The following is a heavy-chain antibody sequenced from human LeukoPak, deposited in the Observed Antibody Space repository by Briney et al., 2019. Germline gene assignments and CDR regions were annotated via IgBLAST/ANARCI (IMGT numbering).Heavy chain of an antibody. J-gene: IGHJ4*02. D-gene: IGHD3-9*01. V-gene: IGHV3-33*01. CDR1: GFTMKNFG. CDR2: IWYDGSQR. CDR3: VRGADMNYNIENSFYFDS. Sequence: GTSLRLSCAVSGFTMKNFGMHWVRQAPGKGLEWVAVIWYDGSQRHYIDSVKGRFAISRENSMNTLSLEMNGLRVEDTAVYYCVRGADMNYNIENSFYFDSWGQGALVIVSS.